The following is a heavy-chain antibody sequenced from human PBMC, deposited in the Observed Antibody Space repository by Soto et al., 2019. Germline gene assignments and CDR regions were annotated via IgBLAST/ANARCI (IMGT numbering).Heavy chain of an antibody. CDR1: GYTFTGYY. Sequence: QVQLVQSGAEVKKPGASVKVSCKASGYTFTGYYMHWVRQAPGQGLEWMGWINPNSGGTNYAQKFQGWVTMTRDTSISTAYMELSRLRSDDTAVYYCAREVTGIAAAGTGYNWFDPWGQGTLVTVSS. J-gene: IGHJ5*02. CDR2: INPNSGGT. V-gene: IGHV1-2*04. D-gene: IGHD6-13*01. CDR3: AREVTGIAAAGTGYNWFDP.